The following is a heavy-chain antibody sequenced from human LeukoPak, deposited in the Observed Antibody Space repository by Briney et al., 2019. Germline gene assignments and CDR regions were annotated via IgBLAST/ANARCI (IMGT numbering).Heavy chain of an antibody. J-gene: IGHJ3*02. CDR2: IYHSGNT. Sequence: SETLSLTCAVSGYSIRSGCYWGWIRQPPGKGLEWIDSIYHSGNTYYNPSLKSRVTISVDSSKNQFSLKLTSVTAADTAVYYCSRATVSHAFDIWGQGTMVTVSS. D-gene: IGHD3-22*01. CDR1: GYSIRSGCY. V-gene: IGHV4-38-2*01. CDR3: SRATVSHAFDI.